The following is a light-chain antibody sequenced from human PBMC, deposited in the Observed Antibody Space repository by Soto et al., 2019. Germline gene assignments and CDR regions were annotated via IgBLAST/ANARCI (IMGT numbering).Light chain of an antibody. CDR1: PSVSIY. V-gene: IGKV3-11*01. J-gene: IGKJ5*01. Sequence: EIVLTQSPATLSLSPAERATLSFRARPSVSIYLACHQHNPGQAPTLLLYDASKRSTGIPAKFSGSGSGTDFTRTISSLEPEDSAVYFCQRRSNSPSWITFGQGTRLEIK. CDR3: QRRSNSPSWIT. CDR2: DAS.